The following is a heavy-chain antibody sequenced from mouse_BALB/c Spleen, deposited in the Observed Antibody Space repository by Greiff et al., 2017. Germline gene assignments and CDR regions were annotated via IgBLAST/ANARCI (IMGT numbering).Heavy chain of an antibody. J-gene: IGHJ4*01. CDR2: IDPANGNT. Sequence: VQLQRSGAELVKPGASVKLSCTASGFNIKDTYMHWVKQRPEQGLEWIGRIDPANGNTKYDPKFQGKATITADTSSNTAYLQLSSLTSEDTAVYYCARSRDGYLYAMDYWGQGTSVTVSS. CDR3: ARSRDGYLYAMDY. D-gene: IGHD2-3*01. CDR1: GFNIKDTY. V-gene: IGHV14-3*02.